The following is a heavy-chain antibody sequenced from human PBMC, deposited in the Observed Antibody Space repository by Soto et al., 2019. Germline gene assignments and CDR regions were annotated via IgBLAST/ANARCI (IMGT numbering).Heavy chain of an antibody. CDR3: AKAAXITMIVVVTLEPYYFDY. D-gene: IGHD3-22*01. J-gene: IGHJ4*02. CDR1: GFTFSSCA. Sequence: PGGSLRLSCAASGFTFSSCAMSWVRQAPGKGLEWVSAISGSGGSTYYADSVKGRFTISRDNSKNTLYLQMNSLRAEDTAVYYCAKAAXITMIVVVTLEPYYFDYWGPGTLVTVSS. CDR2: ISGSGGST. V-gene: IGHV3-23*01.